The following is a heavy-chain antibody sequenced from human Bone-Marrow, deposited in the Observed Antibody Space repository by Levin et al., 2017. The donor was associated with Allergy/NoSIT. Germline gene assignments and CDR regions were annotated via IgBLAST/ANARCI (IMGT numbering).Heavy chain of an antibody. J-gene: IGHJ4*02. V-gene: IGHV3-53*01. CDR3: TRDGGAAASD. CDR1: GFPVNTNY. CDR2: IYSGTTT. D-gene: IGHD6-13*01. Sequence: GGSLRLSCVASGFPVNTNYLSWVRQAPGKGLEYVSIIYSGTTTYYADSVRGRFTISIDSFANTVFLQMTRLRVHDTAMYYCTRDGGAAASDWGRGNLVAVSS.